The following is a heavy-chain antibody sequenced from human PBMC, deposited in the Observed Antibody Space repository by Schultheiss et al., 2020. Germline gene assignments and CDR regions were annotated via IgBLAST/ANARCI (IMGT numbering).Heavy chain of an antibody. D-gene: IGHD6-13*01. J-gene: IGHJ4*02. CDR2: INSDGSST. V-gene: IGHV3-74*01. CDR3: ATTAAADHFDY. Sequence: GGSLRLSCAASGFTFSSYWMHWVRQAPGKGLVWVSRINSDGSSTSYADSVKGRFTISRDNSKNTLYLQMNSLRAEDTAVYYCATTAAADHFDYWGQGTLVTVSS. CDR1: GFTFSSYW.